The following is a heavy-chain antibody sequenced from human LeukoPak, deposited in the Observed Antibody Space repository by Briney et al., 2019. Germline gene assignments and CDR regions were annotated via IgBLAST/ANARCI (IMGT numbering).Heavy chain of an antibody. J-gene: IGHJ5*02. CDR1: GGSISSYY. CDR2: IYYSGST. D-gene: IGHD3-10*01. CDR3: ARGRKTYYYDSPTNWFDP. Sequence: SETLSLTCPVSGGSISSYYWSWIRQPPGKGLEWIGYIYYSGSTNYNPSLKSRVTISVDTSKNQFSLKLSSVTAADTAVYYCARGRKTYYYDSPTNWFDPWGQGTLVTVSS. V-gene: IGHV4-59*01.